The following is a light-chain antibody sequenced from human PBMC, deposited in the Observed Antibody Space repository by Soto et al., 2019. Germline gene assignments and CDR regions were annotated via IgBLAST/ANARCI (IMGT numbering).Light chain of an antibody. V-gene: IGKV1-39*01. CDR2: TAS. CDR1: QSVSGY. CDR3: QQSYSGPPT. J-gene: IGKJ2*01. Sequence: DIQLTQSPSSLSASIGDRVTITCRASQSVSGYFNWYQHKPGQAPRLLIYTASTLPSGVPTWFGGSGSGTDFTLTISILQPEYVATFYCQQSYSGPPTFGQGTKVEIK.